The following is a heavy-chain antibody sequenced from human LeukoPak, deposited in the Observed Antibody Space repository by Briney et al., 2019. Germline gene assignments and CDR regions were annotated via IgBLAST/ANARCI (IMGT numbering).Heavy chain of an antibody. CDR3: AKLDYYDTH. CDR2: ITGSSAST. D-gene: IGHD3-22*01. CDR1: GFTFSSYA. J-gene: IGHJ4*02. Sequence: GGSLRFSCAASGFTFSSYAMSWVRQAPGKGLEWVSSITGSSASTYYADSVKGRFTISRDNSKNTLYLQMNSLRAEDTAVYFCAKLDYYDTHWGQGTLVTVSS. V-gene: IGHV3-23*01.